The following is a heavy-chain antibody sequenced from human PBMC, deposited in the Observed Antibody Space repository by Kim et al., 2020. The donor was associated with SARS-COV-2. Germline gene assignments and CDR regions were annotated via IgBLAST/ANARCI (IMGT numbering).Heavy chain of an antibody. D-gene: IGHD5-18*01. V-gene: IGHV3-30*03. J-gene: IGHJ4*02. CDR3: VAMEIPIDY. Sequence: GGSLRLSCAASGFTFSSYGMHWVRQTPGKGLEWVAVISYDGSNKYYADSVTGRFTISRDNSKNTLYLQMNSLRAEDTAVYYCVAMEIPIDYWGQGTLVTVSS. CDR1: GFTFSSYG. CDR2: ISYDGSNK.